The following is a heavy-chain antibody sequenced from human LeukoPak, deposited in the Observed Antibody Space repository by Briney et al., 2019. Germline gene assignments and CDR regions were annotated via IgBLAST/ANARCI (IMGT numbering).Heavy chain of an antibody. CDR3: TAGLEKSDFDY. CDR1: GFIFTNGW. Sequence: GGSLRLSCVVSGFIFTNGWMSWVRQAPGKGLEWVGRIKRKTDSGTIDYGAPVKGRFTISRDDSKNTVYLQMNSLKTEDTAVYYCTAGLEKSDFDYWGQGTLVTVSS. V-gene: IGHV3-15*01. J-gene: IGHJ4*02. D-gene: IGHD1-1*01. CDR2: IKRKTDSGTI.